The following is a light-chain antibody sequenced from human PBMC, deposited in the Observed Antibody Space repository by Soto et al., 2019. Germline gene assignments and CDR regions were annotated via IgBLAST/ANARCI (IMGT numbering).Light chain of an antibody. Sequence: DIQMTQSPSAMSASVGDRVTITCRASQDISNYLAWCQQKPGKVPQRLIFAASNLQSGVPARFSGSGSETEFTLTISSLQPEDFATYYCLQHHSYPYTFGQGTKLEIK. CDR1: QDISNY. V-gene: IGKV1-17*03. CDR2: AAS. J-gene: IGKJ2*01. CDR3: LQHHSYPYT.